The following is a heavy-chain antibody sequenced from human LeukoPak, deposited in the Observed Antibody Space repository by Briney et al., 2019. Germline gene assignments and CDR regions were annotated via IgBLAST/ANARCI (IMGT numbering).Heavy chain of an antibody. V-gene: IGHV1-18*01. J-gene: IGHJ5*02. CDR1: GYTFTSYG. Sequence: AASVKVSCKASGYTFTSYGISWVRQAPGQGLEWMGWISAYNGNTNYAQKLQGRVTMTTDTSTSTAYMELRSLRSDDTAVYYCARVLDYYGSGNWFDPWGQGTLVTVSS. CDR3: ARVLDYYGSGNWFDP. D-gene: IGHD3-10*01. CDR2: ISAYNGNT.